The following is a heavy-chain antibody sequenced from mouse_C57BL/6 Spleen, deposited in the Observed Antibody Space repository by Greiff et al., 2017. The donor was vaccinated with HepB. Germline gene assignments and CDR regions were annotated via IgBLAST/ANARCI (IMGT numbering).Heavy chain of an antibody. CDR3: ASDYYGMDYFDY. D-gene: IGHD1-1*01. Sequence: EVQLQQSGPELVKPGASVKMSCKASGYTFTDYNMHWVKQSHGKSLEWIGYINPNNGGTSYNQKFKGKATLTVNKSSSTAYMELRSLTSEDSAVYYCASDYYGMDYFDYWGQGTTLTVSS. J-gene: IGHJ2*01. CDR1: GYTFTDYN. V-gene: IGHV1-22*01. CDR2: INPNNGGT.